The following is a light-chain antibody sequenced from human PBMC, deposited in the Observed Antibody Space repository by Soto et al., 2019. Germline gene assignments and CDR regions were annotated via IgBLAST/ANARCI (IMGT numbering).Light chain of an antibody. CDR3: SAYAGSKNVV. J-gene: IGLJ2*01. Sequence: QSALTQPPSASGSPGQSVTISCTGTSSDVGGYNYVSWYQQHPGKAPKLMIYEVSKRPSGVPDRFSGSKSGNTASLTVSGLQAEDEADYYCSAYAGSKNVVFGGGHKLTV. CDR1: SSDVGGYNY. V-gene: IGLV2-8*01. CDR2: EVS.